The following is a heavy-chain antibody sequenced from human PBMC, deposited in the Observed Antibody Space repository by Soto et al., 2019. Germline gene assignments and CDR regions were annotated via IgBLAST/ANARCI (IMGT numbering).Heavy chain of an antibody. CDR1: GFSFGDYA. D-gene: IGHD2-2*01. Sequence: EVQLVESGGDLVQPGRSLRLSCAASGFSFGDYAMHWVRQAPGKGLEWVSGISWQSGSIGYADSVKGRFTISRDNAKNSLYLQMNSLRAEDTALYYCAKSTGFTATGLDVWGQGTTVTVSS. V-gene: IGHV3-9*01. J-gene: IGHJ6*02. CDR3: AKSTGFTATGLDV. CDR2: ISWQSGSI.